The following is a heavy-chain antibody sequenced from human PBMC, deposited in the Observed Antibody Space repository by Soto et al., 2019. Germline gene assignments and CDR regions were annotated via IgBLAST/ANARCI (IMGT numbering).Heavy chain of an antibody. D-gene: IGHD3-9*01. CDR2: ITPYNGNT. J-gene: IGHJ3*02. CDR3: ARGQSNVLRYFDWLFTDAFDI. Sequence: GALVKGSRKASGHTFTSYGISRVRLAPGQGLERMGRITPYNGNTNSAQKLQGRVTMTTDTSTSTAYMELRSLRSDDTAVYYCARGQSNVLRYFDWLFTDAFDIWGQGTMVTVSS. CDR1: GHTFTSYG. V-gene: IGHV1-18*01.